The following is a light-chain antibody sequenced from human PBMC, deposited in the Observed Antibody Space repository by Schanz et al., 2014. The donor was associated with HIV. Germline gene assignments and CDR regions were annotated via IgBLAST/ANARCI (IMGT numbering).Light chain of an antibody. V-gene: IGKV3-20*01. CDR2: GAS. Sequence: EIVLTQSPGTLSLSPGERGTLSCRASQSVNPYSLAWYQQKRGQAPRLLIYGASTRATGIPASFSGSGSGAEFTLTISSLQSEDFAVYYCQHYGSSFGPGTKVDIK. J-gene: IGKJ3*01. CDR1: QSVNPYS. CDR3: QHYGSS.